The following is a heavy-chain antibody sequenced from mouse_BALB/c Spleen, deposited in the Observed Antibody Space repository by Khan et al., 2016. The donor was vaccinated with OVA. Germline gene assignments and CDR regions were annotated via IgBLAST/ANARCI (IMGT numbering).Heavy chain of an antibody. CDR3: ARGGRSGPAWFAY. CDR1: GYSITSGYF. V-gene: IGHV3-6*02. J-gene: IGHJ3*01. D-gene: IGHD3-1*01. CDR2: IRYDGNS. Sequence: VQLQQSGPGLVKPSQSLSLTCSVTGYSITSGYFWNWIRQFPGNKLEWMGYIRYDGNSNYNPSLKNRISITRDTSKNQFFLKLNSVTPEDTATXYCARGGRSGPAWFAYWGQGTLVTVSA.